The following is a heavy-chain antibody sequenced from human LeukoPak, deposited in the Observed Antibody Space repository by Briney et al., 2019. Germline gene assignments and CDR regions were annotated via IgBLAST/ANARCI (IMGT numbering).Heavy chain of an antibody. J-gene: IGHJ4*02. D-gene: IGHD6-13*01. CDR2: ISYDGSQK. V-gene: IGHV3-30*04. CDR3: ARANSSSWHYFDY. Sequence: PGGSLRLSCAASAFTFSDYTMHWVRQAPGKGLEWVAVISYDGSQKYYADSVKGRFTISRDNSKNTVYLQMNSLRDEDTVVFYCARANSSSWHYFDYWGQGTLVTVSS. CDR1: AFTFSDYT.